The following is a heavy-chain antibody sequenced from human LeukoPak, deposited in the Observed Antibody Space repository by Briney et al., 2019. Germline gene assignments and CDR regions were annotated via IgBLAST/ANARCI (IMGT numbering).Heavy chain of an antibody. CDR2: IIPIFGTA. D-gene: IGHD3-22*01. J-gene: IGHJ4*02. Sequence: SVKVSCKASVGTFSSYAISWVRQAPGQGLEGMGGIIPIFGTANYAQKFQGRVTITADESTSTAYMELSSLRSEDTAVYYCARDTFDSSGTDYWGQGTLVTVSS. CDR1: VGTFSSYA. CDR3: ARDTFDSSGTDY. V-gene: IGHV1-69*13.